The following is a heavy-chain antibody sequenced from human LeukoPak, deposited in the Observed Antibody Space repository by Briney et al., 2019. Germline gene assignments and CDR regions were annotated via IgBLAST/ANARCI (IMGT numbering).Heavy chain of an antibody. CDR1: GFTFSSYW. Sequence: PGGSLRLSCAASGFTFSSYWMSWVRQAPGKGLEWVANIKQDGSEKYYVDSVKGRFTISRDNAKNSLYLQMNSLRAEDTAVYYCAREYYDFWSGYLAPFDYWGQGTLVTVSS. CDR3: AREYYDFWSGYLAPFDY. CDR2: IKQDGSEK. D-gene: IGHD3-3*01. V-gene: IGHV3-7*01. J-gene: IGHJ4*02.